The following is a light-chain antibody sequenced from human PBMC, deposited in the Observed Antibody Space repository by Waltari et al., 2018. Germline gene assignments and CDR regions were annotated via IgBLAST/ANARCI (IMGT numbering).Light chain of an antibody. CDR3: AVWDDNLSGVV. J-gene: IGLJ1*01. CDR2: TND. V-gene: IGLV1-44*01. Sequence: QSVLAQPPSVSGPPGQRVTIFCSGGSSNIGVNVVNWYQHLPGTSPRPLIFTNDQRPSGVPDRFSGSQSGTSASLAISGLQSEDEGHYYCAVWDDNLSGVVFGAGTQVTVL. CDR1: SSNIGVNV.